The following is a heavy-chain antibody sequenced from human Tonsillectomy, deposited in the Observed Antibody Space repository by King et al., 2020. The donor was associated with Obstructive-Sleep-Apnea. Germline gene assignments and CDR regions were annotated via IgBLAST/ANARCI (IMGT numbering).Heavy chain of an antibody. D-gene: IGHD1-14*01. CDR1: GFTFSSYN. CDR3: ARDNGPPNQLLTFDY. J-gene: IGHJ4*01. CDR2: ISSSSNI. Sequence: VQLVESGGGLVKPGGSLRLSCAASGFTFSSYNLNWVRQAPGKGLEWVSSISSSSNIYYADSVKGRFTISRDNAKNSLYLQMNSLRAEDTAVYYWARDNGPPNQLLTFDYWGPGTLVTVSS. V-gene: IGHV3-21*01.